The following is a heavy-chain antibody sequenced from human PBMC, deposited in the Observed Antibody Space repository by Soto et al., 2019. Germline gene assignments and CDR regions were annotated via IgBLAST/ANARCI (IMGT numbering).Heavy chain of an antibody. D-gene: IGHD6-19*01. CDR3: ATDRPGVTAVVPDAFDI. CDR2: ISAYNGKT. J-gene: IGHJ3*02. CDR1: GYTFTSYG. Sequence: VASVKVSCKASGYTFTSYGISWVRQAPGQGLEWMGWISAYNGKTNYEQKLQGRVTMTEDTSTDTAYMELSSLRSEDTVVYYCATDRPGVTAVVPDAFDIWGQGTMVTVSS. V-gene: IGHV1-18*01.